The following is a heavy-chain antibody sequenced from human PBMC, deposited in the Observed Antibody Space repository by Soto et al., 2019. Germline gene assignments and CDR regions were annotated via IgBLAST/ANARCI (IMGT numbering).Heavy chain of an antibody. J-gene: IGHJ6*02. CDR1: GGSMNDYY. V-gene: IGHV4-4*07. CDR3: ASGRFVSRYYGLDV. CDR2: IFTSGNT. Sequence: SETLSLTSTVSGGSMNDYYWSWIRQPAGKGLEWIGRIFTSGNTNYNPSLRSRLTMSVDTSTNQVSLRLTSVTAAATAVYYCASGRFVSRYYGLDVWGQGTTVTVSS. D-gene: IGHD3-16*01.